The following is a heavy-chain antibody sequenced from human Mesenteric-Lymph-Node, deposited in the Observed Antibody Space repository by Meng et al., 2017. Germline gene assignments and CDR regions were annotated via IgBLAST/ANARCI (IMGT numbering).Heavy chain of an antibody. CDR1: GGTFSSYA. CDR3: ARSQIGQNCCGDGSCYFFDY. J-gene: IGHJ4*02. V-gene: IGHV1-69*13. CDR2: VIPIFGTA. D-gene: IGHD2-15*01. Sequence: SAKVFCKASGGTFSSYAISWVRQATGQGLEWMGGVIPIFGTAHYAQKSQDRVSTTADESTSTAYMELSNLRLEDTAVYYCARSQIGQNCCGDGSCYFFDYWGQGTLVTVSS.